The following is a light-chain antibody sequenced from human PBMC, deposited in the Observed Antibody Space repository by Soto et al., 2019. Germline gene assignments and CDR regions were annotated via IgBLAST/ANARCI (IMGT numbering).Light chain of an antibody. V-gene: IGLV1-40*01. CDR2: GNN. Sequence: QSVLTQPPSVSGAPGQRVTISCTGSDSNIGAGSDVHWYQQLPGTAPKLLVYGNNNRPSGVPDRFSGSKSATSASLAITGLQAEDEADYYCQSYDISLSGWVFGTGTKVTVL. CDR3: QSYDISLSGWV. CDR1: DSNIGAGSD. J-gene: IGLJ1*01.